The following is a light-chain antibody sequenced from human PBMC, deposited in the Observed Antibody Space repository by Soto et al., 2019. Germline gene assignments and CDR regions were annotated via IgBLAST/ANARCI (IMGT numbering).Light chain of an antibody. V-gene: IGKV3-11*01. CDR3: QQYNNWSIT. CDR1: QSVSSY. CDR2: DAS. Sequence: EIVFTQSPATLSLSPGERATLSCRARQSVSSYLAWYQQKPGQAPRLLIYDASNRATGIPARFSGSGSGTEFTLTISSLQSEDFAVYYCQQYNNWSITFGQGTRLEIK. J-gene: IGKJ5*01.